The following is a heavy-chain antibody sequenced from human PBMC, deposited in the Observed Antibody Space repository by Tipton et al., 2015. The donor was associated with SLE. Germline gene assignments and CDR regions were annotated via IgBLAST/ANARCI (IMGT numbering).Heavy chain of an antibody. Sequence: SLRLSCAASGFTFSDYYMSWIRQAPGKGLEWVSYISSSGSTIYYADSVKGRFTISRDNAKNSLYLQMNSLRAEDTAVYYCARRLGQLVLFYYYYMDVWGKGTTVTVSS. D-gene: IGHD6-13*01. J-gene: IGHJ6*03. CDR2: ISSSGSTI. CDR1: GFTFSDYY. V-gene: IGHV3-11*01. CDR3: ARRLGQLVLFYYYYMDV.